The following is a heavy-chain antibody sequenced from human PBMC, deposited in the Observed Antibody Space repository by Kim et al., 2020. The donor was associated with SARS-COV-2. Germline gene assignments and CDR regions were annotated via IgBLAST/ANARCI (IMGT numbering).Heavy chain of an antibody. Sequence: GGSLRLSCAASGFTFSSYSMNWVRQAPGKGLEWVSSISRSSSYIYYADSVKGRFTISRDNAKNSLYLQMNSLRAEDTAVYYCARDWAEVTIFGVVTRPMDVWGHGTTVTVSS. J-gene: IGHJ6*02. CDR2: ISRSSSYI. CDR1: GFTFSSYS. CDR3: ARDWAEVTIFGVVTRPMDV. D-gene: IGHD3-3*01. V-gene: IGHV3-21*01.